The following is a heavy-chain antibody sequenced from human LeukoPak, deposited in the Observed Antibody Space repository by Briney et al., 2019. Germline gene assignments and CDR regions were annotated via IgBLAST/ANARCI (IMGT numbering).Heavy chain of an antibody. CDR2: ISPTSSTI. V-gene: IGHV3-48*01. J-gene: IGHJ3*01. D-gene: IGHD1-26*01. Sequence: PGGSLRLSCAASGFTFSSYGMNWVRQAPGKGLEWVSYISPTSSTIYYADSVKGRFTISRDNAKNSLYLQMNSLRAEDTAVYYCARDTSYWGQGTMVTVSS. CDR3: ARDTSY. CDR1: GFTFSSYG.